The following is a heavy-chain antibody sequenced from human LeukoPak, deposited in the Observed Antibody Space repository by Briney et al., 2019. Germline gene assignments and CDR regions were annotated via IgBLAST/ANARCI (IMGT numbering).Heavy chain of an antibody. CDR3: ARVPRNIAAAGTGNWFDP. CDR2: INPSGGST. CDR1: GYTFTSYY. Sequence: ASVKVSCKASGYTFTSYYMHWVRQAPGQGLEWMGIINPSGGSTSYAQKFQGRVTMTRDTSTSTVYMELSRLRSDDTAVYYCARVPRNIAAAGTGNWFDPWGQGTLVTVSS. J-gene: IGHJ5*02. D-gene: IGHD6-13*01. V-gene: IGHV1-46*01.